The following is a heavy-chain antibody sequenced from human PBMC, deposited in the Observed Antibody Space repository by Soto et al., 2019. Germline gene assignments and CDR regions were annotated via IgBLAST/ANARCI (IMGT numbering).Heavy chain of an antibody. CDR3: ARDPFPGIAALGEYYFDI. Sequence: AQTLSLTCAISGDSVSSKSVAWNWIRQSPSRGLEWLGRTYYRSRWYNDYAMSVKSRMTIAPDTSKNQFSLQLGSVTPEDTAVYYCARDPFPGIAALGEYYFDIWGQGTLVTLSS. CDR1: GDSVSSKSVA. V-gene: IGHV6-1*01. D-gene: IGHD6-13*01. J-gene: IGHJ4*02. CDR2: TYYRSRWYN.